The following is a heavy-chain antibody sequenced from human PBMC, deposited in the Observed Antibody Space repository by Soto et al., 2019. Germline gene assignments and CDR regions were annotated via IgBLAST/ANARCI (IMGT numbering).Heavy chain of an antibody. CDR3: ARDSVLWFGEFSPSNWCDP. V-gene: IGHV4-4*07. CDR2: ISTSGST. CDR1: GSSISSYY. Sequence: PSETLSLTGTVSGSSISSYYWSWIRQPAGKGLEWIERISTSGSTTYTPPLKSRVTLSVDTSKNQFSLKLSSVSAADTAVYYCARDSVLWFGEFSPSNWCDPWGQGTLVTVSS. D-gene: IGHD3-10*01. J-gene: IGHJ5*02.